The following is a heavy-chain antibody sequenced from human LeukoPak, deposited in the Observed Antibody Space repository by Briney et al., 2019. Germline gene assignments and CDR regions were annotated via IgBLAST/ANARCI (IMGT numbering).Heavy chain of an antibody. D-gene: IGHD2-2*01. CDR1: GYTFTGYY. J-gene: IGHJ3*02. V-gene: IGHV1-2*02. CDR3: ARRGPAAMYAFDI. CDR2: INPNSGGT. Sequence: GASVNVSFKASGYTFTGYYMHWVRQAPGQGLEWMGWINPNSGGTNYAQKFQGRVTMTRDTSISTAYMELSRLRSDDTAVYYCARRGPAAMYAFDIWGQGTMITVSS.